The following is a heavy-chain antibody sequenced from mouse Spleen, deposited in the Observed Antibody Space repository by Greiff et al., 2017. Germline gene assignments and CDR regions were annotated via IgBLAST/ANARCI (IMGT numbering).Heavy chain of an antibody. D-gene: IGHD1-1*01. CDR3: ARGDGSYWYFDV. CDR2: ISGGGGNT. CDR1: GFTFSSYT. Sequence: EVQVVESGGGLVKPGGSLKLSCAASGFTFSSYTMSWVRQTPEKRLEWVATISGGGGNTYYPDSVKGRFTISRDNAKNTLYLQMSSLRSEDTALYYCARGDGSYWYFDVWGTGTTVTVSS. J-gene: IGHJ1*03. V-gene: IGHV5-9*01.